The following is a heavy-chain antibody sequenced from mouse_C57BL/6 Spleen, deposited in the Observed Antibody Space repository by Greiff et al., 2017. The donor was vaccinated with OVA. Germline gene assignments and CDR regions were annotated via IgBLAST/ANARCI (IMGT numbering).Heavy chain of an antibody. D-gene: IGHD2-4*01. Sequence: QVQLQQPGAELVKPGASVKLSCKASGYTFTSYWMHWVKQRPGQGLEWIGMIHPNSGSTNYNEKFKSKATLTVDKSSSTAYMQLSSLTSEDSAVYYCARIYYDYDGFVYWGQGTLVTVSA. CDR2: IHPNSGST. CDR1: GYTFTSYW. J-gene: IGHJ3*01. V-gene: IGHV1-64*01. CDR3: ARIYYDYDGFVY.